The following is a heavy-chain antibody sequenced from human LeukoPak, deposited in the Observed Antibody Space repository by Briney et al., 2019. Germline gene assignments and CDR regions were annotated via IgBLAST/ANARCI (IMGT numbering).Heavy chain of an antibody. J-gene: IGHJ6*02. CDR2: ISAYNGNT. CDR1: GYTFTGYY. D-gene: IGHD2-15*01. V-gene: IGHV1-18*04. CDR3: ARVYGYCSGGSCYPDYYGMDV. Sequence: ASVTVSCKASGYTFTGYYMHWVRQAPGQGLEWMGWISAYNGNTNYAQKLQGRVTMTTDTSTSTAYMELRSLRSDDTAVYYCARVYGYCSGGSCYPDYYGMDVWGQGTTVTVSS.